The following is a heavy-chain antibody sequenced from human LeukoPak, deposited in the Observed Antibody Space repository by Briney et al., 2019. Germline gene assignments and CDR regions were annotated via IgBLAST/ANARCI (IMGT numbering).Heavy chain of an antibody. V-gene: IGHV3-9*01. Sequence: GRSLRLSCAASGFTFDDYAMHWVRQAPGKGLEWVSGISWNSGSIGYADSVKGRFTISRDNAKNSLYLQMNSLRDEDTAVYYCARDYYDSSGTLDYWGQGTLVTVSS. D-gene: IGHD3-22*01. CDR3: ARDYYDSSGTLDY. J-gene: IGHJ4*02. CDR2: ISWNSGSI. CDR1: GFTFDDYA.